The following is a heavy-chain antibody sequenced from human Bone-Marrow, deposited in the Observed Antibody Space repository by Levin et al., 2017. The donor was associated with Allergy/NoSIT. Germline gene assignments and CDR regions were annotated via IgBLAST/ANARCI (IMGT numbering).Heavy chain of an antibody. J-gene: IGHJ4*02. Sequence: SCAASTFTFPTFAMIWVRQAPGKGLECVSGIRGTGGGTYYADSVQGRFTVPRDNSNNTLYLQMNSLRAEDTAVYYCAKDRLPKYITSSFDYWGQGTLVTVSS. D-gene: IGHD6-6*01. V-gene: IGHV3-23*01. CDR3: AKDRLPKYITSSFDY. CDR2: IRGTGGGT. CDR1: TFTFPTFA.